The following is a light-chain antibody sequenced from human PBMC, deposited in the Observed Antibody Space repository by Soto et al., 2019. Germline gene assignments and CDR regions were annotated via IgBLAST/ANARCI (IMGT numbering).Light chain of an antibody. CDR1: QRISSN. V-gene: IGKV3-15*01. J-gene: IGKJ1*01. Sequence: ELVMTQSPATLSVAPTERVTLSCRASQRISSNLAWYQQRRGQAPRLLIYGASTRAPGIPARFSGSGSETEFTLTISSLQSEDFAVYYCQPYNNWPPWTFCQGAKVDIK. CDR3: QPYNNWPPWT. CDR2: GAS.